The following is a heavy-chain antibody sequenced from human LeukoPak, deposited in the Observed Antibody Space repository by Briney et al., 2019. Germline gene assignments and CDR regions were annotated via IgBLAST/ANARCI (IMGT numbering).Heavy chain of an antibody. Sequence: GGSLRLSCAASGFTFSSNWMTWVRQAPGKGLEWVANIKQDGSEKYYVDSVKGRFTISSDNAKNSVYLQMNSLRVEDTAVYYCARLWQIDYWGQGTLVTVSS. V-gene: IGHV3-7*01. CDR2: IKQDGSEK. CDR1: GFTFSSNW. CDR3: ARLWQIDY. D-gene: IGHD2-21*01. J-gene: IGHJ4*02.